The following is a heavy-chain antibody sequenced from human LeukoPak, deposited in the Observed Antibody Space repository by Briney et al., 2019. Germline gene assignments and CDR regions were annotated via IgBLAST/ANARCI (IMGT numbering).Heavy chain of an antibody. CDR2: ISDSGGST. V-gene: IGHV3-23*01. J-gene: IGHJ5*02. D-gene: IGHD2-2*01. Sequence: PGGSLRLSCVASGFTFSNYDMSWVRQAPGKGLDWVSTISDSGGSTHYADSVKGRFTISRDNSKNTLYLQMNSLRAEDTAVYYCARDEPTSWFWFAPWGQGTLVTVSS. CDR1: GFTFSNYD. CDR3: ARDEPTSWFWFAP.